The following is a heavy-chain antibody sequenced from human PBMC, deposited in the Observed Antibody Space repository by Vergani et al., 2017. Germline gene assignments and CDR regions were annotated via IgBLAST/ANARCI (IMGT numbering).Heavy chain of an antibody. V-gene: IGHV4-39*02. Sequence: QLQLQESGPGLVKPSATLSLTCSVSGASIRSRNYYWGWIRQPPGKGLEWIASIYYSGSTYYNPSLKSRVTISVDTSKNQFSLKLSSVTAADTAVYYCAREGYCTNGVCFTLFDVWGQGALVTVSS. D-gene: IGHD2-8*01. CDR3: AREGYCTNGVCFTLFDV. J-gene: IGHJ4*02. CDR2: IYYSGST. CDR1: GASIRSRNYY.